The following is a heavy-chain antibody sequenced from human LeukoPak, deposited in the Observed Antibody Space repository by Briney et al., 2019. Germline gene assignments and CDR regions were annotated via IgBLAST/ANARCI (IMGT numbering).Heavy chain of an antibody. D-gene: IGHD3-9*01. CDR1: GYTFTGYY. CDR3: ARDLHDILTGYYFDY. J-gene: IGHJ4*02. Sequence: ASVKVSCKASGYTFTGYYMHWVRQAPGQGLEWMGWINPNSGGTNCAQKFQGRVTMTRDTSISTAYMELSRLRSDDTAVYYCARDLHDILTGYYFDYWGQGTLVTVSS. CDR2: INPNSGGT. V-gene: IGHV1-2*02.